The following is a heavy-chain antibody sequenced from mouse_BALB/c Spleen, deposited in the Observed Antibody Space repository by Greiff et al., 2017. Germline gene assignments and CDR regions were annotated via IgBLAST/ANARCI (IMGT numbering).Heavy chain of an antibody. Sequence: EVKVEESGGGLVQPGGSRKLSCAASGFTFSDYGMAWVRQAPGKGPEWVAFISNLAYSIYYADTVTGRFTISRENAKNTLYLEMSSLRSEDTAMYYCARSNYYFDYWGQGTTLTVSS. J-gene: IGHJ2*01. CDR2: ISNLAYSI. V-gene: IGHV5-15*02. D-gene: IGHD2-5*01. CDR1: GFTFSDYG. CDR3: ARSNYYFDY.